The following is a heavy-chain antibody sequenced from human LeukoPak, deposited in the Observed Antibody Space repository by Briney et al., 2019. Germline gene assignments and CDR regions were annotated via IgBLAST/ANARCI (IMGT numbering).Heavy chain of an antibody. CDR3: AREAGLGVVVPAATRGWFDP. Sequence: SETLSLTCTVSGGPISGHYWSWIRQSPGKGLEWLGCIYYSGNTAYNPSLKSRITISVDRSKNQFSLKLSSVTAADTAVYYCAREAGLGVVVPAATRGWFDPWGQGTLVTVSS. CDR1: GGPISGHY. D-gene: IGHD2-2*01. V-gene: IGHV4-59*11. CDR2: IYYSGNT. J-gene: IGHJ5*02.